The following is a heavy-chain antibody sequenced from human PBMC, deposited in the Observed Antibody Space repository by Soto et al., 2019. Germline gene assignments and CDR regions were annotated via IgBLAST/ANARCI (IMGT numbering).Heavy chain of an antibody. CDR2: ISGSGGST. J-gene: IGHJ4*02. CDR1: GFTFSSYA. CDR3: AKDRIRPIVVVVAADY. D-gene: IGHD2-15*01. Sequence: GGSLRLSCAASGFTFSSYAMSWVRQAPGKGLEWVSAISGSGGSTYYADSVKGRFTISRDNSKNTLYLQMNSLRAEDTAVYYCAKDRIRPIVVVVAADYWGQGTLVTVSS. V-gene: IGHV3-23*01.